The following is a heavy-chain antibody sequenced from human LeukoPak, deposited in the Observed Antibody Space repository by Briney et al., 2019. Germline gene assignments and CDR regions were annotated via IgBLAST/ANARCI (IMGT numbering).Heavy chain of an antibody. Sequence: GGSRRLSCQAPKFSFSNYWRFWFAQAPGKGLVWVSRINSDGSTTDYADSVQGRFTISRDNAKNTLYLEINSLRAEDTAVYYCARDVSAAVMPYYYYGMDVWGQGTTVTVSS. V-gene: IGHV3-74*01. CDR1: KFSFSNYW. CDR2: INSDGSTT. D-gene: IGHD2-21*01. J-gene: IGHJ6*02. CDR3: ARDVSAAVMPYYYYGMDV.